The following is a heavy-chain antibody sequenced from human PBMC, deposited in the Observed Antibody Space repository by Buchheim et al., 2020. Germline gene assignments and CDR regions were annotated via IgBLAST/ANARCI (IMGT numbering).Heavy chain of an antibody. D-gene: IGHD3-16*01. Sequence: QVQLVQSGAEVKKPGSSVKVSCKASGGTFSSYAISWVRQAPGQGLEWMGGIIPIFGTANYAQKFQGRVTITADESTSTAYMGLSRLRSEGTAVYYCAGSEGARGNYYYYYGMDVWGQGTT. CDR3: AGSEGARGNYYYYYGMDV. V-gene: IGHV1-69*01. CDR2: IIPIFGTA. CDR1: GGTFSSYA. J-gene: IGHJ6*02.